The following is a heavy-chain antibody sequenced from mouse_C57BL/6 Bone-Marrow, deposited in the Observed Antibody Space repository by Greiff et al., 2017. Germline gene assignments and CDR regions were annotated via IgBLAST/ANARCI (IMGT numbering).Heavy chain of an antibody. CDR3: ARCRYGSSYDYFDY. CDR1: GYAFSSSW. Sequence: VQLQQSGPELVKPGASVKISCKASGYAFSSSWMNWVKQRPGQGLEWIGRIYPGDGDTNYNGKFKGKATLTADKSSSTAYMQLSSLTSEDSAVXFCARCRYGSSYDYFDYWGQGTTLTVSS. J-gene: IGHJ2*01. D-gene: IGHD1-1*01. CDR2: IYPGDGDT. V-gene: IGHV1-82*01.